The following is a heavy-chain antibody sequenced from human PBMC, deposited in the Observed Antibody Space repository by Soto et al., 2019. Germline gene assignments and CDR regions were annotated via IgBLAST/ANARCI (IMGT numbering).Heavy chain of an antibody. J-gene: IGHJ4*02. CDR2: IVPIYRTA. V-gene: IGHV1-69*13. CDR1: GGTFSSYR. D-gene: IGHD6-13*01. CDR3: ARDSGAKLSSS. Sequence: SVKVSCKASGGTFSSYRFNWVRQARGQGLEWLGGIVPIYRTADYAQKFQGRVTITADESTRTVYMELSSLKSQDTALYYCARDSGAKLSSSWGQGTLVTFSS.